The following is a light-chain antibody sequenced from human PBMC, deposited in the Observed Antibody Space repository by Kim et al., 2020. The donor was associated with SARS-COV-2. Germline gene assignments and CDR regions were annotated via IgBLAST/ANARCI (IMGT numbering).Light chain of an antibody. J-gene: IGKJ1*01. CDR3: HQYATSPWT. CDR1: QTVTSTS. CDR2: GAS. Sequence: DIVLTQSPGTLSLSPGERATLSCRASQTVTSTSLAWYQQKPGQAPRLLIYGASTGATGIPDRFSGSGSGTDFTLTISRLEPEDFAVYYCHQYATSPWTFGQGTK. V-gene: IGKV3-20*01.